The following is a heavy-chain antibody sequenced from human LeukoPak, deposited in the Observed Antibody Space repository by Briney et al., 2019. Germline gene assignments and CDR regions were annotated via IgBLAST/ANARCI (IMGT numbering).Heavy chain of an antibody. J-gene: IGHJ3*02. CDR1: GGSISSGSYY. D-gene: IGHD4-17*01. CDR2: IYTSGST. CDR3: ARVGLGGYYGDYGEDAFDI. Sequence: PSQTLSLTCTVSGGSISSGSYYWSWIRQPAGKGLEWIGRIYTSGSTNYNPSLKSRVTISVDTSKNQFSLKLSSVTAADTAVYYCARVGLGGYYGDYGEDAFDIWGQGTMVTVSS. V-gene: IGHV4-61*02.